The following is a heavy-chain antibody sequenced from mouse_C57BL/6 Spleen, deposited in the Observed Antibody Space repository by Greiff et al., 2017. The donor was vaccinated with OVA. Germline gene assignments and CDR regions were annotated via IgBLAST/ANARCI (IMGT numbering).Heavy chain of an antibody. CDR1: GYSITSGYY. CDR2: ISYDGNN. V-gene: IGHV3-6*01. Sequence: VQLKESGPGLVKPSPSLSFTCSVTGYSITSGYYWNWIRQFPGNKLEWMGNISYDGNNNYNPYIKDQTSITRDTSKTQLFLKFNSVATEDTASYYSARGGGPLSGFDYWGQGITLTVSS. J-gene: IGHJ2*01. CDR3: ARGGGPLSGFDY. D-gene: IGHD3-1*01.